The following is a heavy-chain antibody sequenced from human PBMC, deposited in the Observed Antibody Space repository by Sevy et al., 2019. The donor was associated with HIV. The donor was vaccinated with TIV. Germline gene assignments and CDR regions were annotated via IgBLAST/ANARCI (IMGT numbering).Heavy chain of an antibody. CDR2: ISSDGSST. CDR3: ARHRGGVVDY. J-gene: IGHJ4*02. CDR1: GFTFSSYW. D-gene: IGHD3-16*01. V-gene: IGHV3-74*01. Sequence: GGSLRLSCAASGFTFSSYWMHWVRQAPGKGLVWVSGISSDGSSTNYADSVKGRFTISIDKAKNTLYMNMNSLRAEDTAVYYCARHRGGVVDYWGQGTLVTVSS.